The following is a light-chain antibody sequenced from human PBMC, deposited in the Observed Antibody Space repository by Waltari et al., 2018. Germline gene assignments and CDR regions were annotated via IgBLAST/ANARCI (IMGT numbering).Light chain of an antibody. CDR1: QSLSSSY. V-gene: IGKV3-20*01. CDR3: QQYDASSPT. J-gene: IGKJ1*01. CDR2: DAS. Sequence: ELVLTQSPGTLSLSPGERATLSCRASQSLSSSYLARYQQKPGQAPRLLIFDASSRATGIPDRFSGSGSGTDFTLTINRLEPEDFAVYYCQQYDASSPTFGQGTKVDIK.